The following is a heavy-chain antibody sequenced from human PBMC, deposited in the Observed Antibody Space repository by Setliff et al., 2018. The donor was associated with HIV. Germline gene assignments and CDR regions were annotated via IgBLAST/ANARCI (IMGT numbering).Heavy chain of an antibody. Sequence: SETLSLTCAVYGTSLNTYYWTWIRYTPGRGLQWIGQIDHSGSTNYNPSLKSRVTLSVDASKNHFSLYLNSVTAADTAVYYCARHVSPEYSDYAHWYFDLWGRGTLVTVSS. CDR2: IDHSGST. CDR3: ARHVSPEYSDYAHWYFDL. D-gene: IGHD5-12*01. CDR1: GTSLNTYY. V-gene: IGHV4-34*01. J-gene: IGHJ2*01.